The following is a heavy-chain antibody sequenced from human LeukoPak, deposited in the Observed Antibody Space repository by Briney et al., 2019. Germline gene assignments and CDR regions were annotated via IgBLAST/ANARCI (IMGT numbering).Heavy chain of an antibody. CDR2: ISSSSSYI. CDR1: GFTFSSYS. Sequence: GGSLRLSCAASGFTFSSYSMNWVRQAPGKGLEWVSSISSSSSYIYYADSVKGRSTISRDNAKNSLYLQMNSLRAEDTAVYYCARDQIAVAGSFDYWGQGTLVTVSS. J-gene: IGHJ4*02. V-gene: IGHV3-21*01. D-gene: IGHD6-19*01. CDR3: ARDQIAVAGSFDY.